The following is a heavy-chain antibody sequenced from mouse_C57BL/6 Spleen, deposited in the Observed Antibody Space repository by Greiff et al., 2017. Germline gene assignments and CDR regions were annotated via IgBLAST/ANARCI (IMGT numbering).Heavy chain of an antibody. CDR3: ARGDTAFDV. Sequence: EVQLVESGGGLVKPGGSLKLSCAASGFTFSDYGMHWVRQAPEKGLEWVAYISSGSSTIYYADTVKGRFTISRDNAKNTLFLQMTGLRSEDTAMYYCARGDTAFDVWGTGTTVTVSS. J-gene: IGHJ1*03. CDR1: GFTFSDYG. V-gene: IGHV5-17*01. D-gene: IGHD5-1-1*01. CDR2: ISSGSSTI.